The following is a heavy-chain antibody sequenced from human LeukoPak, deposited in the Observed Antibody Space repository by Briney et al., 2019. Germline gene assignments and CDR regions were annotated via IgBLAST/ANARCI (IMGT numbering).Heavy chain of an antibody. CDR1: GGTFSSYA. CDR2: IIPIFGTA. Sequence: GASVKVSCKASGGTFSSYAISWVRQAAGQGLEWMGGIIPIFGTATYAQKFQGRVTITADESTSTAYMELSSLRSEDTAVYYCARGRLGDTAMVTSDYWGQGTLVTVYS. D-gene: IGHD5-18*01. V-gene: IGHV1-69*13. J-gene: IGHJ4*02. CDR3: ARGRLGDTAMVTSDY.